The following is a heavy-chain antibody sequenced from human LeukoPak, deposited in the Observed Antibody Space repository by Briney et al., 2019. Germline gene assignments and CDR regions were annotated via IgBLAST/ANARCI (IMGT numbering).Heavy chain of an antibody. V-gene: IGHV1-69*05. CDR1: GGTFSSYA. CDR3: AMSYDFWSGYSTSNWFDP. D-gene: IGHD3-3*01. Sequence: SVKVSCKASGGTFSSYAISWVRQAPGQGLEWMGGIIPIFGTANYAQKFQGRVTITTDESTSTAYMELSSLRSEDTAVYYCAMSYDFWSGYSTSNWFDPWGQGTLVTVSS. J-gene: IGHJ5*02. CDR2: IIPIFGTA.